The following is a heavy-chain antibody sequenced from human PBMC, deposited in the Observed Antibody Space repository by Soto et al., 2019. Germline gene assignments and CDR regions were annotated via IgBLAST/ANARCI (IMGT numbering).Heavy chain of an antibody. D-gene: IGHD3-22*01. CDR1: GYSFAGYW. Sequence: GEPLKISCKGPGYSFAGYWITCVRQMPGKGLEWMARIDPSDSQTYYSPSFQGQVTVSADKSISTAYLQWRSLKASDTAMYYRARRGSGYQAHDAFDIWGQGTMVTVSS. CDR3: ARRGSGYQAHDAFDI. J-gene: IGHJ3*02. CDR2: IDPSDSQT. V-gene: IGHV5-10-1*04.